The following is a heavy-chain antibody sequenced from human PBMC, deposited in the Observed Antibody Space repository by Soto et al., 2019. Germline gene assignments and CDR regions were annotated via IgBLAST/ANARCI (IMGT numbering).Heavy chain of an antibody. CDR3: ATTADSGTYYGGYYHGMDV. Sequence: ASVKVSCKASGYTFTSYYMNWVRQAPGQGLEWLGIINASGGDTTYAQRFLGRVTMTSDTSTNTVHMELSSLRSEDTAVFYCATTADSGTYYGGYYHGMDVWGQGTTVTVSS. D-gene: IGHD1-26*01. V-gene: IGHV1-46*01. CDR2: INASGGDT. CDR1: GYTFTSYY. J-gene: IGHJ6*02.